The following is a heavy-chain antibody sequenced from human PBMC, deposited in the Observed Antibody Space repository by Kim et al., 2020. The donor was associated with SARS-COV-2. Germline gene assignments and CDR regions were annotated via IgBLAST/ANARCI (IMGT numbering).Heavy chain of an antibody. J-gene: IGHJ5*02. CDR3: AKVAIAVGGGDWFDP. V-gene: IGHV3-23*01. D-gene: IGHD6-19*01. Sequence: DSVKGRFTISRDNSKNTLYLQMNSLRAEDTAVYYCAKVAIAVGGGDWFDPWGQGTLVTVSS.